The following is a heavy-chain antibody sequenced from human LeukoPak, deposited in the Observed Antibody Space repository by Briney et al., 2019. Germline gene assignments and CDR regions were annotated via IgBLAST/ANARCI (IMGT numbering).Heavy chain of an antibody. CDR3: TTGISEDY. CDR1: GFTFSTYA. V-gene: IGHV3-23*01. J-gene: IGHJ4*02. CDR2: FGGGGNT. Sequence: GGSLRLSCAASGFTFSTYAMSWVRQAPGTGLEWVSAFGGGGNTYYADSVKGRFTISRDNSKNTLYLQMNSLKTEDTAVYYCTTGISEDYWGQGTLVTVSS. D-gene: IGHD2/OR15-2a*01.